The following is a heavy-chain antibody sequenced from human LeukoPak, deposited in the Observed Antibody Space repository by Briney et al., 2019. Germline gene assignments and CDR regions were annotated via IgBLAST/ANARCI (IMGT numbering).Heavy chain of an antibody. CDR2: IYYSGST. J-gene: IGHJ4*02. V-gene: IGHV4-59*12. Sequence: PSETLSLTCTVSGGSISSYYWSWIRQPPGKGLEWIGYIYYSGSTNYNPSLKSRVSISVDPSKSHFSLTLRFVTAADTALYYCARDFGETHFDSWGQGILVSVSS. CDR1: GGSISSYY. CDR3: ARDFGETHFDS. D-gene: IGHD3-10*01.